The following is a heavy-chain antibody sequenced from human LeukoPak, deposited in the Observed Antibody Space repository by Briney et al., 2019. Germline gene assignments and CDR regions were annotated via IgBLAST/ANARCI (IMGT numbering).Heavy chain of an antibody. Sequence: GGSLKLCCASSWFTSSGSAMHLVRQPSGKRVEWVGLIRSKANSYATAYAASVKGRFTISRDDSKNTAYLQMNSLKTEDTAVYYCTRPGVVRGVIMVTDDYWGPGTLVTVSS. V-gene: IGHV3-73*01. CDR2: IRSKANSYAT. CDR1: WFTSSGSA. CDR3: TRPGVVRGVIMVTDDY. J-gene: IGHJ4*02. D-gene: IGHD3-10*01.